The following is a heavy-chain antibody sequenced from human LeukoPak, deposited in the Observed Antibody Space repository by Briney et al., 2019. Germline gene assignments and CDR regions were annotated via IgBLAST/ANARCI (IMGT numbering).Heavy chain of an antibody. CDR2: IYADGST. CDR1: GGSISSSF. J-gene: IGHJ4*02. V-gene: IGHV4-4*07. D-gene: IGHD2-15*01. Sequence: KPSETLSLTCSVSGGSISSSFWSWIRQPAGKGLEWIGRIYADGSTNYNPSLKSRITLSLDTPGNQVSLRLTSVTAADTAVYFCARAPAGCGGTCAFDYWGQGTQVTVSS. CDR3: ARAPAGCGGTCAFDY.